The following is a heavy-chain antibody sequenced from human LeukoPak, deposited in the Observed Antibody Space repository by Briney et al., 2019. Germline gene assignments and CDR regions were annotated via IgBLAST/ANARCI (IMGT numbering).Heavy chain of an antibody. Sequence: ASVKVSCKASGNTFTSYDINWVRQASGQGLEWMGWVNPNSGNTGYAQKFQGRVTMTRNISINTAYMELSSLRSEDTAVYYCASSSSLAAAGIGLGWYFDLWGRGTLVTVSS. D-gene: IGHD6-13*01. CDR3: ASSSSLAAAGIGLGWYFDL. J-gene: IGHJ2*01. CDR1: GNTFTSYD. V-gene: IGHV1-8*01. CDR2: VNPNSGNT.